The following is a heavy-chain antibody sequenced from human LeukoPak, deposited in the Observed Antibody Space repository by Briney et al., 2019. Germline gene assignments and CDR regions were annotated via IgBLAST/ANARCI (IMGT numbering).Heavy chain of an antibody. CDR3: AKDPGAVVVQAYYLDH. Sequence: PGGSLRLSCVDSGFRFRNFGMHWVRQAPGKGLEWVVVISHDGTNTYHADSVRGRFTISRDNSKNTLYLQMNSLRPEDTAVYYCAKDPGAVVVQAYYLDHWGQGTLVTVSS. D-gene: IGHD2-21*01. CDR1: GFRFRNFG. J-gene: IGHJ4*02. V-gene: IGHV3-30*18. CDR2: ISHDGTNT.